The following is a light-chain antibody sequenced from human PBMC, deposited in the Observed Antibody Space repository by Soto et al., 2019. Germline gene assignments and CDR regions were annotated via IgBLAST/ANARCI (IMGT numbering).Light chain of an antibody. CDR3: QQYGSLPWT. J-gene: IGKJ1*01. CDR2: AAS. V-gene: IGKV3-20*01. CDR1: QSVTSNF. Sequence: ESVWTQSPGTLSVSPGERATLSCRGSQSVTSNFLAWYQQKPGQSPRLLISAASTRASDVPDRFSGSGSGTDFTLTFTRLEPEDFAVYYCQQYGSLPWTFGQGTKVE.